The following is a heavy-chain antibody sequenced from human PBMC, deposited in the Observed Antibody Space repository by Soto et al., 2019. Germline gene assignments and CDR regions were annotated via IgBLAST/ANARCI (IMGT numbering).Heavy chain of an antibody. CDR1: GYIFTSYG. V-gene: IGHV1-18*01. CDR2: ISVYNGDT. D-gene: IGHD2-2*03. J-gene: IGHJ4*02. CDR3: ARRSGFCSSTSCYVDY. Sequence: QVHLVQSGAEVKKPGASVKVSCKASGYIFTSYGISWVRQAPGQGLEWMGWISVYNGDTRYAQKVQGRVTITADPYTNTAYMELRTLRSDDTAVYYCARRSGFCSSTSCYVDYWGQGTLVTVSS.